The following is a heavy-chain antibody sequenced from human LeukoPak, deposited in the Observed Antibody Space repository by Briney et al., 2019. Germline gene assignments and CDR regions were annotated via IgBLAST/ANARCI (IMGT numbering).Heavy chain of an antibody. CDR3: AILMVRGVPFDY. D-gene: IGHD3-10*01. J-gene: IGHJ4*02. CDR2: ISTYNGDT. Sequence: GVFVRVSCKASGYSFTSYGITWVRRAPGQGLEWMGWISTYNGDTNSAQKLQDRVTMTTDTSTSTAYMELRSLRSDDTAVYYCAILMVRGVPFDYWGQGTLVTVS. CDR1: GYSFTSYG. V-gene: IGHV1-18*01.